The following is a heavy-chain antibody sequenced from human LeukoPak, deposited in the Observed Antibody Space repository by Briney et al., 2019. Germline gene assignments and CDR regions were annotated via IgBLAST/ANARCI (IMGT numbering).Heavy chain of an antibody. CDR2: IYHSGST. D-gene: IGHD3-10*01. CDR1: GGSISSSSYY. J-gene: IGHJ4*02. CDR3: AGDYYGLGSYAPHFDY. V-gene: IGHV4-39*07. Sequence: SETLSLTCTVSGGSISSSSYYWGWIRQPPGKGLEWIGEIYHSGSTNYNPSLKSRVTMSVDTSKNQFSLKLSSVTAADTALYYCAGDYYGLGSYAPHFDYWGQGILVTVSS.